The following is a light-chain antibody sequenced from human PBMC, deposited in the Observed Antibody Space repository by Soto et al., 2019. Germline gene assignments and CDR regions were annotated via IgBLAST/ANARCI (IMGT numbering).Light chain of an antibody. J-gene: IGKJ4*01. CDR1: QSLLHSSGHNC. CDR3: MQTLQTPLT. Sequence: DIVMTQSPLSLPVTPGEPASISCRSSQSLLHSSGHNCLDWYLQKPGQSPQLLIYSGSNRASGVPDRFSDSGSGTDFTLKISRVEAEDVGLYYCMQTLQTPLTFGGGTKVEIK. V-gene: IGKV2-28*01. CDR2: SGS.